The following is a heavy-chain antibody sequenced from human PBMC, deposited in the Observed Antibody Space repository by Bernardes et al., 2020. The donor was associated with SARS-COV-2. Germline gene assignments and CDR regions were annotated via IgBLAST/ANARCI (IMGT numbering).Heavy chain of an antibody. D-gene: IGHD1-7*01. Sequence: GYLSPSSAVSEFTFSRYAMSWVRPAPGKGLEWVSSITSSSSYKYYADSVKGRFTISRDNAKNSLYLQMNSLRAEDTAVYFCARESDWNYVFDYWGQGTLVTVSS. J-gene: IGHJ4*02. V-gene: IGHV3-21*01. CDR2: ITSSSSYK. CDR1: EFTFSRYA. CDR3: ARESDWNYVFDY.